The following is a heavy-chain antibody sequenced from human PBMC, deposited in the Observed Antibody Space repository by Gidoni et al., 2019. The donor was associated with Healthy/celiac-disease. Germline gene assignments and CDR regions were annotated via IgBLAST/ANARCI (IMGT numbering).Heavy chain of an antibody. CDR2: INAGNGNT. D-gene: IGHD4-17*01. CDR1: GYTFTSYA. Sequence: QVQLVQSGAEVKKPGASVKVSCKASGYTFTSYAMHWVRQAPGQRLEWMGWINAGNGNTKYSQKFQGRVTITRDTSASTAYMELSSLRSEDTAVYYCARDRKDYGDYLEYFQHWGQGTLVTVSS. J-gene: IGHJ1*01. V-gene: IGHV1-3*01. CDR3: ARDRKDYGDYLEYFQH.